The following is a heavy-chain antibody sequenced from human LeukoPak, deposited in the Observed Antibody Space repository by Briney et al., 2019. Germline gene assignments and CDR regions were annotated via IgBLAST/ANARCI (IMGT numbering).Heavy chain of an antibody. CDR1: GFTFSSYA. J-gene: IGHJ3*02. CDR3: AKDRDSSSGAFDI. D-gene: IGHD6-13*01. Sequence: GGSLRLSCAASGFTFSSYAMSWVRQAPGKGLEWVSAISGSGGSTYYADSVKGRLTISRDNSKNTLYLQMNSLRAEDTAVYYCAKDRDSSSGAFDIWGQGTMVTVSS. CDR2: ISGSGGST. V-gene: IGHV3-23*01.